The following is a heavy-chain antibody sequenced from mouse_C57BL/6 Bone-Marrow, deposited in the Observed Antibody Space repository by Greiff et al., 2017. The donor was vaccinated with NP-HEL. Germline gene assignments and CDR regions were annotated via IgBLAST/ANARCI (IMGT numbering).Heavy chain of an antibody. CDR1: GFTFSDYG. CDR2: ISSGSSTI. V-gene: IGHV5-17*01. J-gene: IGHJ4*01. CDR3: ASPHYYGSSYVRDAMDY. D-gene: IGHD1-1*01. Sequence: EVKLVESGGGLVKPGGSLKLSCAASGFTFSDYGMHWVRQAPEKGLEWVAYISSGSSTISYADTVTGRFTISRDNDKNTLFLQMTSLRSEDTAMYYCASPHYYGSSYVRDAMDYWGQGTSVTVSS.